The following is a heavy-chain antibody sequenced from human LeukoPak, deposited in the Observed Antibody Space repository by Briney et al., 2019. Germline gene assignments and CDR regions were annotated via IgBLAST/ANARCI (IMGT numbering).Heavy chain of an antibody. CDR1: GSGFTFNNYW. J-gene: IGHJ4*02. CDR3: ATLISGWSLY. Sequence: GGSLRLSCAASGSGFTFNNYWMHWVRQAPGKGLVWVSRINADGSTTSYADSVRGRFTISRDNDKNTLYLQMNSLRAEDTAVYYCATLISGWSLYWGQGTLVTVSS. D-gene: IGHD6-19*01. CDR2: INADGSTT. V-gene: IGHV3-74*01.